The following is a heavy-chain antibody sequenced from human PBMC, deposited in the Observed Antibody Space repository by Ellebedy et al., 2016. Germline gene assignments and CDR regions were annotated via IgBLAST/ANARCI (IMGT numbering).Heavy chain of an antibody. J-gene: IGHJ4*02. CDR1: GFTFSTYW. CDR3: ARGDFLSWLPYRGSGPNRD. CDR2: IKQDGSEK. V-gene: IGHV3-7*01. Sequence: GESLKISXAASGFTFSTYWMSWVRQAPGKGLEWVASIKQDGSEKYYVDSVKGRFTISRDNAKNSLYLQMNSLRAEDTAVFYCARGDFLSWLPYRGSGPNRDWGQGTLVTVSS. D-gene: IGHD5-12*01.